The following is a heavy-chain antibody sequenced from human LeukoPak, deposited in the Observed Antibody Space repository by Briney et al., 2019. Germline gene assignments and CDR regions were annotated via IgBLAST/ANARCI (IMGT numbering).Heavy chain of an antibody. J-gene: IGHJ4*02. V-gene: IGHV1-46*01. CDR1: GYTFTSNY. CDR3: ARDQEGFDY. Sequence: ASVKVSCKASGYTFTSNYIHWVRQAPGQGLEWMGMIYPRDGSTSYAQKFQGRVTVTRDTSTSTAHMELSGLRSEDTAVYYCARDQEGFDYRGQGTLVTVSS. CDR2: IYPRDGST.